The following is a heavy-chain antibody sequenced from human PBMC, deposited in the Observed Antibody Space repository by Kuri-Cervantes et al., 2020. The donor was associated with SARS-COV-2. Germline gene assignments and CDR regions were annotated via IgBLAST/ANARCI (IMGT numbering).Heavy chain of an antibody. J-gene: IGHJ6*03. D-gene: IGHD2-15*01. CDR3: ARDRIAPTGWDYYMDV. V-gene: IGHV3-30*04. CDR1: GFTFSSYA. CDR2: ISYDGSNK. Sequence: GALRLSCAASGFTFSSYAMHWVRQAPGKGLEWVAVISYDGSNKYYADSVKGRFTISRDNSKNTLYLQMNSLRAEDTAVYYCARDRIAPTGWDYYMDVWGKGTTVTVSS.